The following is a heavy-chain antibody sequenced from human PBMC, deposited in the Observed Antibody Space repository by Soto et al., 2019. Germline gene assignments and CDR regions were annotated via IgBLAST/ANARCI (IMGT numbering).Heavy chain of an antibody. CDR1: GDSISSNNNY. D-gene: IGHD5-18*01. Sequence: SETLSLTCTVSGDSISSNNNYWSWIRQPPGEVLEWMGFISYSGATSYSPSLKSRVSISLDTCDSRFSLIRSCVTAADTAVYYCARGRGYSYGLDPWGQGTLVTVSS. CDR2: ISYSGAT. CDR3: ARGRGYSYGLDP. J-gene: IGHJ5*02. V-gene: IGHV4-30-4*01.